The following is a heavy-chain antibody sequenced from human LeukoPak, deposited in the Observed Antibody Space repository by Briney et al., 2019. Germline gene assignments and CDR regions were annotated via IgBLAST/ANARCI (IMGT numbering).Heavy chain of an antibody. CDR3: ARVLRYSSGGDYFDY. Sequence: PGGSLRLSCAASGFSFSSYEMDWVRQPPGKGMEWVSSISSSSSYIYYADSVKGRFTISRDNAKSSLYLQMNSLRAEDTAVYYCARVLRYSSGGDYFDYWGQGTLVTVSS. CDR2: ISSSSSYI. J-gene: IGHJ4*02. D-gene: IGHD6-19*01. CDR1: GFSFSSYE. V-gene: IGHV3-21*01.